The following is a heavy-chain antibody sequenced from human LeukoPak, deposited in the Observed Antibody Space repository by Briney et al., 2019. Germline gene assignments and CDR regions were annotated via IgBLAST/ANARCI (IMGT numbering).Heavy chain of an antibody. J-gene: IGHJ5*02. Sequence: PGGSLRLSCAASGFTFSNYAMYWVRQAPGKGLEWVSGLSGTGDITYYTDSVKGRFTISRDNSKNTLYQEMNNLRAEDTALYYCAKRGNAISFFDPWGQGTLVTVSS. D-gene: IGHD2/OR15-2a*01. CDR2: LSGTGDIT. CDR3: AKRGNAISFFDP. V-gene: IGHV3-23*01. CDR1: GFTFSNYA.